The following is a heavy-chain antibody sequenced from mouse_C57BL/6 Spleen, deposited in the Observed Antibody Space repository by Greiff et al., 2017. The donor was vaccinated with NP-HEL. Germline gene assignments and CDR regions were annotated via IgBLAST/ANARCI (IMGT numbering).Heavy chain of an antibody. J-gene: IGHJ3*01. CDR2: ILPGSGST. V-gene: IGHV1-9*01. Sequence: QVQLKESGAELMKPGASVKLSCKATGYTFTGYWIEWVKQRPGHGLEWIGEILPGSGSTNYSEKFKGKATFTADTSSNTAYMQLSSLTTEDSAIYYCAREYYGNWFAYWGQGTLVTVSA. CDR3: AREYYGNWFAY. CDR1: GYTFTGYW. D-gene: IGHD2-1*01.